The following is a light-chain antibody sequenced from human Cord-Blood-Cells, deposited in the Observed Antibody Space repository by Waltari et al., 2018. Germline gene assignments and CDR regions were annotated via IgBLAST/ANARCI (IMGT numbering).Light chain of an antibody. Sequence: QSALTQPASVSGSPGQSITISCTGTSSDVGGYNYVSWYQQHPGKAPKLMIYDVSNRASGVSKRFSGSKSGNTASLTISGLQAEDEADYYCSSYTSSSTYWVFGGGTKLTVL. CDR3: SSYTSSSTYWV. J-gene: IGLJ3*02. V-gene: IGLV2-14*01. CDR1: SSDVGGYNY. CDR2: DVS.